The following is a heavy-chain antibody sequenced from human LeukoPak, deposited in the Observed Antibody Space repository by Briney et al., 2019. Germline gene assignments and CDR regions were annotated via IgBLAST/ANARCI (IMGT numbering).Heavy chain of an antibody. D-gene: IGHD3-10*01. CDR2: IYYSGST. J-gene: IGHJ2*01. Sequence: SETLSLTRTVSGGSISSSSYYWGWIRQPPGKGLEWIGSIYYSGSTYYNPSLKSRVTISVDTSKNQFSLKLSSVTAADTAVYYCARARVLLWFGELGPPWYFDLWGRGTLVTVSS. CDR3: ARARVLLWFGELGPPWYFDL. CDR1: GGSISSSSYY. V-gene: IGHV4-39*07.